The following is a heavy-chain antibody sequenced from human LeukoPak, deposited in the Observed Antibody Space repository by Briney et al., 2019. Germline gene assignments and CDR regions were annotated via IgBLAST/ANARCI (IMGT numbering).Heavy chain of an antibody. CDR1: GYSFTSYW. D-gene: IGHD5-18*01. V-gene: IGHV5-51*01. Sequence: GASLQISCKGSGYSFTSYWIGWVRQLPGKGLEWMGIIYPGDSDTRYSPSFQGQVTISADKSISTAYMELSRLRSDDTAVYYCASPPRRLWSPLGYWGQGTLVTVSS. J-gene: IGHJ4*02. CDR3: ASPPRRLWSPLGY. CDR2: IYPGDSDT.